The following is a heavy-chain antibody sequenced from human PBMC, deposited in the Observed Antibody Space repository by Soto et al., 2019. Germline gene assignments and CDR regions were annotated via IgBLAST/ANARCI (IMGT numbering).Heavy chain of an antibody. J-gene: IGHJ6*02. CDR3: ARSYYDSSGYLLYGGQGRYYYYYGMDV. Sequence: QVQLVQSGAEVKKPGASVKVSCKASGYTFTSYYMHWVRQAPGQGLEWMGIINPIFGTANYAQKFQGRVTITADKSTSTAYMELSSLRSEDTAVYYCARSYYDSSGYLLYGGQGRYYYYYGMDVWGQGTTVTVSS. CDR2: INPIFGTA. V-gene: IGHV1-46*01. CDR1: GYTFTSYY. D-gene: IGHD3-22*01.